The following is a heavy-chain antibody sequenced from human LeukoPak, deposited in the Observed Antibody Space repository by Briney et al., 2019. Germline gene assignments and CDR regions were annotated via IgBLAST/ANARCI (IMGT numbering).Heavy chain of an antibody. D-gene: IGHD6-13*01. Sequence: GGSLRLSCAASGFTFSSYSMNWVRQAPGKGLEWVSYISSSSSTIYYADSVKGRFTISRDNAKNSLYLQMNSLRAEDTAVYYCARNKKLSDSSSWYGAFDIWGQGTMVTVSS. V-gene: IGHV3-48*01. CDR1: GFTFSSYS. CDR2: ISSSSSTI. J-gene: IGHJ3*02. CDR3: ARNKKLSDSSSWYGAFDI.